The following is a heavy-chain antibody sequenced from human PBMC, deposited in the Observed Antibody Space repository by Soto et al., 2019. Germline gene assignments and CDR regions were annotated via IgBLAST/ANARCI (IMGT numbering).Heavy chain of an antibody. V-gene: IGHV3-30*18. J-gene: IGHJ6*03. D-gene: IGHD6-13*01. CDR2: ISYDGSNK. Sequence: RLSCAASGFTFSSYGMHWVRQAPGKGLEWVAVISYDGSNKYYADSVKGRFTISRDNSKNTLYLQMNSLRAEDTAVYYCAKYTGRIAAAGTNYYMDVWGKGTTVTVSS. CDR3: AKYTGRIAAAGTNYYMDV. CDR1: GFTFSSYG.